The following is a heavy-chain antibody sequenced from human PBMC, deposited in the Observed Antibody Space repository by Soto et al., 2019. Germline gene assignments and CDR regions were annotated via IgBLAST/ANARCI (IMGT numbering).Heavy chain of an antibody. V-gene: IGHV4-31*03. Sequence: SETLSLTCTVSGGSISSGGYYWSWIRQHPGKGLEWIGYIYYSGSTYYNPSLKSRVTISVDTSKDQFSLKLSSVTAADTAVYYCARGQVTNDAFDIWGQGTMVTVSS. CDR2: IYYSGST. D-gene: IGHD4-17*01. CDR1: GGSISSGGYY. J-gene: IGHJ3*02. CDR3: ARGQVTNDAFDI.